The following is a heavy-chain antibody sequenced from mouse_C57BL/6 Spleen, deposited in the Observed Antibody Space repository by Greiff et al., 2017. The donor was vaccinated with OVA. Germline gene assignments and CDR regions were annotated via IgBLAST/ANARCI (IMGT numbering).Heavy chain of an antibody. Sequence: QFPLQQSGPELVKPGASVQISCKASGYAFSSSWLNLVKQRPGKCLEWIGRIYPGDGDTNYNGKFKGKATLTADKSSSTAYMQLSSLTSEDSAVYFCARGGLRYYFDYWGQGTTLTVSS. CDR1: GYAFSSSW. CDR2: IYPGDGDT. D-gene: IGHD1-1*01. CDR3: ARGGLRYYFDY. J-gene: IGHJ2*01. V-gene: IGHV1-82*01.